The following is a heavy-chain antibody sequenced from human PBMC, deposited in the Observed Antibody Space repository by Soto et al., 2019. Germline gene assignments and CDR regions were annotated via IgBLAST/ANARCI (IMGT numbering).Heavy chain of an antibody. V-gene: IGHV3-23*01. CDR3: AKHTSSWGYYYYMDV. Sequence: GGSLRLSCAASGFTFSSYAMSWVRQAPGKGLEWVSAISGSGGSTYYADSVKGRFTISRDNSKNTLYLQMNSLRAEDTAVYYCAKHTSSWGYYYYMDVWGKGTTVTVSS. D-gene: IGHD6-13*01. CDR2: ISGSGGST. J-gene: IGHJ6*03. CDR1: GFTFSSYA.